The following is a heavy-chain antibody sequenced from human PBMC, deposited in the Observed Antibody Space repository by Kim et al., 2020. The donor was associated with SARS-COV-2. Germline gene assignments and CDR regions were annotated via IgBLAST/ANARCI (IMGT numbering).Heavy chain of an antibody. V-gene: IGHV4-39*07. D-gene: IGHD2-15*01. CDR2: IYYSGST. J-gene: IGHJ6*02. CDR1: GGSISSSSYY. Sequence: SETLSLTCTVSGGSISSSSYYWGWIRQPPGKGLEWIGSIYYSGSTYYNPSLKSRVTISVDTSKNQFSLKLSSVTAADTAVYYCARDWGNIGYCSGGSCYTSDGMDVWGQGTTVTVSS. CDR3: ARDWGNIGYCSGGSCYTSDGMDV.